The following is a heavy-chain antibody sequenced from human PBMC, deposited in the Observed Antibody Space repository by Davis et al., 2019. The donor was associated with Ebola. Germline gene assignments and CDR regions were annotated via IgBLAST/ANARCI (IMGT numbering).Heavy chain of an antibody. CDR2: ISGDGGST. CDR3: AKEGCSSTSCGRYNGGVDYYYYGMDV. CDR1: GFTFDDYA. D-gene: IGHD2-2*01. J-gene: IGHJ6*02. V-gene: IGHV3-43*02. Sequence: GESLKISCAASGFTFDDYAMHWVRQAPGKGLEWVSLISGDGGSTYYADSVKGRFTISRDNSKNSLYLQMNSLRTEDTALYYCAKEGCSSTSCGRYNGGVDYYYYGMDVWGQGTTVTVSS.